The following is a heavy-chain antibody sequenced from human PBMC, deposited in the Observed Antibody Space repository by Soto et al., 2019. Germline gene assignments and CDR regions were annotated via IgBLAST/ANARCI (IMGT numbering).Heavy chain of an antibody. CDR2: VVPLLGIE. Sequence: QVQLVQSGAKVKRPGSSVKVSCKASGGTFNSHTINWVRQAPGQGLEWVGRVVPLLGIESHPQKFKDRLTIAADTSTGSVFMELSNLRSEDTAVYYCTRDRPEQDVVPVPRQHFDSCGPGTLLTVSS. CDR3: TRDRPEQDVVPVPRQHFDS. V-gene: IGHV1-69*08. J-gene: IGHJ4*02. CDR1: GGTFNSHT. D-gene: IGHD2-21*01.